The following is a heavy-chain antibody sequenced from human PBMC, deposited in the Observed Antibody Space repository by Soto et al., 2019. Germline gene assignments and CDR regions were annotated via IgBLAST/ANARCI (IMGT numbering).Heavy chain of an antibody. CDR1: GFSFSNYN. CDR2: ITDSSDTV. V-gene: IGHV3-48*02. D-gene: IGHD3-3*01. CDR3: ARDFGHGYYLDY. J-gene: IGHJ4*02. Sequence: GGSVRLSCVASGFSFSNYNMNWFRQAPGKGLEWVSYITDSSDTVHYADSVRGRFTISRDNAESSLYLQMNSLRDEDKAVYFCARDFGHGYYLDYWGRGTLVTVSS.